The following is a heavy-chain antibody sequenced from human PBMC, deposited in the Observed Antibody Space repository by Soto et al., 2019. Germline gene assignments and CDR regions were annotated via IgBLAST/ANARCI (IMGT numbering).Heavy chain of an antibody. CDR3: ARHGRRRTLFDY. Sequence: SETLSLTCTVSGGSISSSSYYWGWIRQPPGKGLEWIRSIYYSGSTYYNPSLKSRVTISVDTSKNQFSLKLSSVTAADTAVYYCARHGRRRTLFDYWGQGTLVTVSS. V-gene: IGHV4-39*01. CDR1: GGSISSSSYY. J-gene: IGHJ4*02. CDR2: IYYSGST.